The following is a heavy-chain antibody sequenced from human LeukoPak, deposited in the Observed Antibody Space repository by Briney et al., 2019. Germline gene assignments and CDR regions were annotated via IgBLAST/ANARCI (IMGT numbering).Heavy chain of an antibody. Sequence: GGSLRLSCAASGFSFSSYAMNWVRQAPGKGLEWVSAISGSGGSTYYADSVKGRFTISRDNSKNTLYLQMNSLRAEDTAVYYCAKVARVTMIVVVIRDINWFDPWGQGTLVTVSS. CDR1: GFSFSSYA. CDR3: AKVARVTMIVVVIRDINWFDP. J-gene: IGHJ5*02. CDR2: ISGSGGST. V-gene: IGHV3-23*01. D-gene: IGHD3-22*01.